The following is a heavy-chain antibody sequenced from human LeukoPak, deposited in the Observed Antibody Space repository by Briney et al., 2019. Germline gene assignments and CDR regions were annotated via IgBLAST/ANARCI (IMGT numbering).Heavy chain of an antibody. D-gene: IGHD2-2*01. V-gene: IGHV4-39*01. CDR3: ARLRCSSTSCYFYYYYYGMDV. Sequence: SETLSLTCTVSGGSLSSSSYYWGWIRQPPGKGLEWIGSIYYSGSTYYNPSLKSRVTISVDTSKNQFSLKLSSVTAADTAVYYCARLRCSSTSCYFYYYYYGMDVWGQGTTVTVSS. J-gene: IGHJ6*02. CDR2: IYYSGST. CDR1: GGSLSSSSYY.